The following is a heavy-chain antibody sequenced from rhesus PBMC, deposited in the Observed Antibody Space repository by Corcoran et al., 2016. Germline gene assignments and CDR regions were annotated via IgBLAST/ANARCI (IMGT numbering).Heavy chain of an antibody. Sequence: QVQLQESGPGLVKPSETLSPPCAVSGGSISSNYWRWIRQPPREGREWVGRIYGSGGRTDYNPSRKSRVTISPDTSKNQFSLKLSAVTAADTAVYYCASDQASGAIAAATDYLGQGVLVTVSS. J-gene: IGHJ4*01. D-gene: IGHD6-43*01. CDR2: IYGSGGRT. CDR1: GGSISSNY. CDR3: ASDQASGAIAAATDY. V-gene: IGHV4-160*01.